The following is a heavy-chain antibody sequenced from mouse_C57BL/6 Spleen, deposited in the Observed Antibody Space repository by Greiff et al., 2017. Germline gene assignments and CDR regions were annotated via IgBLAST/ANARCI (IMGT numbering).Heavy chain of an antibody. CDR3: ARGGYDIMDY. V-gene: IGHV5-17*01. CDR2: ISSGSSTI. Sequence: EVNVVESGGGLVKPGGSLKLSCAASGFTFSDSGMHWVRQAPEKGLEWVAYISSGSSTIYYADTGKGRFTISRDNAKNTLFLQMTSLRSEDTAMYYCARGGYDIMDYWGQGTSVTVSS. D-gene: IGHD2-2*01. CDR1: GFTFSDSG. J-gene: IGHJ4*01.